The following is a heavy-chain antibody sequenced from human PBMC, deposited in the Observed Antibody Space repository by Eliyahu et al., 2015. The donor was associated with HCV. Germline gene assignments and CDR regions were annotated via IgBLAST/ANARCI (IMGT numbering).Heavy chain of an antibody. CDR2: ISWNSGSI. CDR3: AKDRAAGSEAGQCFDY. V-gene: IGHV3-9*01. J-gene: IGHJ4*02. Sequence: EVQLVESGGGLXQPGRSLRLSCAASGFXFDDYAMHWXRQXPGKGLEWXSGISWNSGSIGYADSVKGRFTISRDNAKNSLYLQMNSLRAEDTALYYCAKDRAAGSEAGQCFDYWGQGTLVTVSS. CDR1: GFXFDDYA. D-gene: IGHD6-13*01.